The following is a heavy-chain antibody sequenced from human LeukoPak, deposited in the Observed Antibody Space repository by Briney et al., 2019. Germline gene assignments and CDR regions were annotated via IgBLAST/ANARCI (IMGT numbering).Heavy chain of an antibody. Sequence: PGGSLRLSCAPSGFTFRSYAMSWIRQAPGKGLEWLSFINSEGNNIYYADSVKGRFTISRDNARNTLYLEMNSLRMEDTAKYYCATSRVFDHWGQGTLVTVSS. V-gene: IGHV3-11*04. J-gene: IGHJ4*02. CDR2: INSEGNNI. CDR1: GFTFRSYA. CDR3: ATSRVFDH.